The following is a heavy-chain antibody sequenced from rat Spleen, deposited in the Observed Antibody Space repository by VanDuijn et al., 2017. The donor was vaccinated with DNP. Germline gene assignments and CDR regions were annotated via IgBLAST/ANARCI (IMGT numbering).Heavy chain of an antibody. J-gene: IGHJ2*01. CDR3: ARTVYYYSTYIPFDY. CDR1: GYSITSNY. V-gene: IGHV3-1*01. CDR2: INYSGAT. D-gene: IGHD1-2*01. Sequence: EVQFQESGPGLVKSSQSLSLTCSVTGYSITSNYWAWIRKFPGNKMEWMGYINYSGATAYNPSLRSRISITRDTSKNQFFLQLNSVTTEDTATYYCARTVYYYSTYIPFDYWGRGVMVTVSS.